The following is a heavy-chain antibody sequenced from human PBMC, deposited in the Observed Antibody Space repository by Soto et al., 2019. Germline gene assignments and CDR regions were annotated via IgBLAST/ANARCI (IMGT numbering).Heavy chain of an antibody. CDR1: GFTFSNYA. D-gene: IGHD3-10*01. CDR3: ARRGSGSYSDY. V-gene: IGHV3-23*01. Sequence: GGSLRPSCAASGFTFSNYAVTWVRQAPGKGLEWVSTISGSGGSTYYADSVKGRFTISRDNSKNTLYLQMNSLRAEDTAVYYCARRGSGSYSDYWGQGTLVTVSS. CDR2: ISGSGGST. J-gene: IGHJ4*02.